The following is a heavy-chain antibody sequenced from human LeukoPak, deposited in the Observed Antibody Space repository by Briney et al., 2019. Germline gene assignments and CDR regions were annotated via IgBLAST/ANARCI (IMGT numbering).Heavy chain of an antibody. D-gene: IGHD6-13*01. CDR2: ISGSGGST. Sequence: GGSLRLSCAASGFTFSSYAMSWVRQAPGKGLAWASAISGSGGSTYYADSVKGRFTISRDNSKNTLYLQMNSLRAEDTAVYYCAKTIRLWQQLSLYYGMDVWGQGTTVTVSS. CDR3: AKTIRLWQQLSLYYGMDV. CDR1: GFTFSSYA. J-gene: IGHJ6*02. V-gene: IGHV3-23*01.